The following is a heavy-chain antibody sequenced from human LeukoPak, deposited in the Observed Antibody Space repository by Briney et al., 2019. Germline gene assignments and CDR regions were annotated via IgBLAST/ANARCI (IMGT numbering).Heavy chain of an antibody. Sequence: GTSLRLSCAASGFTFSVYGMHWVRQGPGKGLEWVALISHDGGNKNYTDSVKGRFTTSRDNSKNTVYLQMNSLRPEDTAVYYCAKPRGGYYFDYWGQGTLVTVSS. J-gene: IGHJ4*02. CDR1: GFTFSVYG. CDR2: ISHDGGNK. V-gene: IGHV3-30*18. CDR3: AKPRGGYYFDY. D-gene: IGHD3-3*01.